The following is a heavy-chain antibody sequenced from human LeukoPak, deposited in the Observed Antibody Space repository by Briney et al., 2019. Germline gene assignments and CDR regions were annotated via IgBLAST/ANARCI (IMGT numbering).Heavy chain of an antibody. J-gene: IGHJ4*02. Sequence: GGSLRLSCTGSGFTINSSGMSWVRQAPGKGLEWVSAISGSGDTTYYADSVKGRFTISRDKSKSTLYLQMNSLRAEDTAVYYCARERALSEDYWGQGTLVTVSS. CDR1: GFTINSSG. V-gene: IGHV3-23*01. D-gene: IGHD3-10*01. CDR3: ARERALSEDY. CDR2: ISGSGDTT.